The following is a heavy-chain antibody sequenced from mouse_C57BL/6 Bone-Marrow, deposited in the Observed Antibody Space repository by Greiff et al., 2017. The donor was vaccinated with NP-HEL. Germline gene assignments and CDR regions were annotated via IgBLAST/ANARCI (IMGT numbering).Heavy chain of an antibody. CDR1: GFTFSSYG. CDR2: ISSGGSYT. Sequence: EVQGVESGGDLVKPGGSLKLSCAASGFTFSSYGMSWVRQTPDKRLEWVATISSGGSYTYYPDSVKGRFTISRDNAKNTLYLQMSSLKSEDTAMYYCARPAHYYGSSHYFDYWGQGTTLTVSS. J-gene: IGHJ2*01. V-gene: IGHV5-6*01. D-gene: IGHD1-1*01. CDR3: ARPAHYYGSSHYFDY.